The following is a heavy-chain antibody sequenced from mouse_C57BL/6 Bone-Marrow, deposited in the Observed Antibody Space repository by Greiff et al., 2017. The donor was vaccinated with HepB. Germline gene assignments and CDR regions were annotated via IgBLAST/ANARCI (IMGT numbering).Heavy chain of an antibody. V-gene: IGHV1-69*01. CDR3: ARSLLAY. J-gene: IGHJ3*01. Sequence: QVQLQQPGAELVMPGASVKLSCKASGYTFTSYWMHWVKQRPGQGLEWIGEIDPSDNYTNYNQKFKGKSTLTVDKSSSTAYMQLSSLTSEDSAVYYCARSLLAYWGQGTLVTVSA. D-gene: IGHD1-1*01. CDR1: GYTFTSYW. CDR2: IDPSDNYT.